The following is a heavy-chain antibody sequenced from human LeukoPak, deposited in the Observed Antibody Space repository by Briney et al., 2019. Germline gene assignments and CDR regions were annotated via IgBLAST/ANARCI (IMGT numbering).Heavy chain of an antibody. Sequence: GGSLRLSCAASGFTFSSYSMNWVRQAPGKGLEWVSSISSSSSYIYYADSVKGRFTISRDNSKNTLYLQMNSLRAEDTAVYYCAKDGRGIAAAGTFDYWGQGTLVTVSS. CDR1: GFTFSSYS. J-gene: IGHJ4*02. V-gene: IGHV3-21*01. CDR2: ISSSSSYI. CDR3: AKDGRGIAAAGTFDY. D-gene: IGHD6-13*01.